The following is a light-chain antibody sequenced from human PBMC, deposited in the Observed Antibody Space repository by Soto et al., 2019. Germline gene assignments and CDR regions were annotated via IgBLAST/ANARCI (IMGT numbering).Light chain of an antibody. CDR3: CSSAGTDSFV. V-gene: IGLV2-11*01. J-gene: IGLJ7*01. Sequence: QSALTQPRSVSGSPGQSVTISCTGTSRDIGAYNYVSWYQQRLGKAPKLMIYDGSRRPSGVPDRFSGSKSGNTASLTISGLPADDEADYFCCSSAGTDSFVFGSGTQLTVL. CDR2: DGS. CDR1: SRDIGAYNY.